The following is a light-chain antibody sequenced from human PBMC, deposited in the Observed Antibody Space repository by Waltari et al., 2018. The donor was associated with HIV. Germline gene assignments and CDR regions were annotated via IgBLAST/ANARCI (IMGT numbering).Light chain of an antibody. CDR3: QSYDSSLSGVV. V-gene: IGLV1-40*01. CDR1: SANIGAGYD. CDR2: GNN. Sequence: QSVLTQPPSVSGAPGQRVTISCTGGSANIGAGYDVHWYQQLPGTAPKLLLYGNNDRPSGFPDRFAGSKSGTSASLAITGLQAEDESDYYCQSYDSSLSGVVFGGGTKLTVL. J-gene: IGLJ2*01.